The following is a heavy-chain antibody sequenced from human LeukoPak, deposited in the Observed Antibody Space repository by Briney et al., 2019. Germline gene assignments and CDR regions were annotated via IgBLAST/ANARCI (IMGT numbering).Heavy chain of an antibody. D-gene: IGHD6-13*01. CDR1: GFTVSSNY. J-gene: IGHJ3*02. V-gene: IGHV3-23*01. CDR2: ISGSGGST. Sequence: GGSLRLSCAASGFTVSSNYMSWVRQAPGKGLEWVAAISGSGGSTYYAGSVKGRFTISRDNSKNTLYLQMNSLRAEDTAVYYCAKDLTIAAAGDAFDIWGQGTMVTVSS. CDR3: AKDLTIAAAGDAFDI.